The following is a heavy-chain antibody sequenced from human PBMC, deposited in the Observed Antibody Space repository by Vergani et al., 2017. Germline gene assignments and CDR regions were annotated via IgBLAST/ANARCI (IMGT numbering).Heavy chain of an antibody. J-gene: IGHJ4*02. CDR2: IYYSGST. D-gene: IGHD5-24*01. CDR1: GGSISSGGYY. V-gene: IGHV4-31*03. Sequence: QVQLQESGPGLVKPSQTLSLTCTVSGGSISSGGYYWSWIRQHPGKGLEWIGYIYYSGSTNYNPSLKSRVTISVDTSKNQFSLKLSSVTAADTAVYYCARGPMMIPGDGYNSVAQIFDYWGQGTLVTVSS. CDR3: ARGPMMIPGDGYNSVAQIFDY.